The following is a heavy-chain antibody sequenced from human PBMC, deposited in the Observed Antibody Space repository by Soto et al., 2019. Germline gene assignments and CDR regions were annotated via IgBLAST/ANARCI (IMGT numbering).Heavy chain of an antibody. CDR3: ARQSPPRILGLYYYYGMDV. V-gene: IGHV1-8*01. Sequence: SSVKVSCKASGYTFTSYDINWVRQATGQGLEWMGWMNPNSGNTGYAQKFQGRVTMTRNTSISTAYMELSSLRSEDTAVYYCARQSPPRILGLYYYYGMDVGGKGTTVTVPS. J-gene: IGHJ6*04. CDR2: MNPNSGNT. D-gene: IGHD3-3*01. CDR1: GYTFTSYD.